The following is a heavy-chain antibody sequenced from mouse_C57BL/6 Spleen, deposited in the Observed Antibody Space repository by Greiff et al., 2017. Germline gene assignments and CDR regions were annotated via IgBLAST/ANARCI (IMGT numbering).Heavy chain of an antibody. V-gene: IGHV5-15*01. CDR2: ISNLAYSI. D-gene: IGHD1-1*01. CDR1: GFTFSDYG. Sequence: DVKLVESGGGLVQPGGSLKLSCAASGFTFSDYGMAWVRQAPRKGPEWVAFISNLAYSIYYADTVTGRFTISRENAKNTLYLEMSSLRSEDTAMYYCARAYGSSSYYFDYWGQGTTLTVSS. CDR3: ARAYGSSSYYFDY. J-gene: IGHJ2*01.